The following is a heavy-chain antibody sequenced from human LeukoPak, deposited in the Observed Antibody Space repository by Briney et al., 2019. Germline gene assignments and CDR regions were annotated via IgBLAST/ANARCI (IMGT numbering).Heavy chain of an antibody. CDR1: GYTFAKFY. J-gene: IGHJ3*02. CDR2: INPSGGTT. D-gene: IGHD3-16*01. CDR3: ARDNRGERTPGWGYGGFDI. Sequence: ASVKVSCKASGYTFAKFYIHWVRQAPGQGLEWMGIINPSGGTTGYAQKFQGRVSMTRDTSTSTVYMELSSLRSEDTAVYYCARDNRGERTPGWGYGGFDIWGQGTMASVSS. V-gene: IGHV1-46*01.